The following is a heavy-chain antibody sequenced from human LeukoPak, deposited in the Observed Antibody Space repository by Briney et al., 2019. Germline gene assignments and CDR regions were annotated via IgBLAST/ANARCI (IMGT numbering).Heavy chain of an antibody. Sequence: GGSLRLSCAASGLTFSSYGMHWVRQAPGKGLEWVAYIRYDGSNKYYADSVKGRFTISRDSAKKSLYLQMSSLRAEDTALYYCAKDMFGGIYSFDSWGQGTLVTVSS. V-gene: IGHV3-30*02. D-gene: IGHD2-15*01. CDR1: GLTFSSYG. CDR2: IRYDGSNK. CDR3: AKDMFGGIYSFDS. J-gene: IGHJ4*02.